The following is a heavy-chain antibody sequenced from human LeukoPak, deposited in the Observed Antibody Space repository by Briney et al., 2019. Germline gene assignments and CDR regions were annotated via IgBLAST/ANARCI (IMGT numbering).Heavy chain of an antibody. V-gene: IGHV1-46*01. D-gene: IGHD3-22*01. CDR2: INPSGGST. CDR1: GYTFTSYY. CDR3: AREEYYYDSSGQLNAFDI. J-gene: IGHJ3*02. Sequence: GASVKVSCKASGYTFTSYYMHWVRQAPGQGLEWMGIINPSGGSTSYAQKFQGRVTMTRDMSTSTVYMELSSLRSEDTAVYYCAREEYYYDSSGQLNAFDIWGQGTMVTVSS.